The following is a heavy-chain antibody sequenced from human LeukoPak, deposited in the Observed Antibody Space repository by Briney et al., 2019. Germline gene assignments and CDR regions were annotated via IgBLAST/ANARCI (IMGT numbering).Heavy chain of an antibody. J-gene: IGHJ5*02. CDR3: AKKALIGSTSRTWFDP. Sequence: PGGSLRLSCAASGFTLSSYAMNWVRQAPGKGLEWVSTISGSGGSTYYADSVKGRFTISRDNSKNTLYLQMNSLRAEDTAVYYCAKKALIGSTSRTWFDPWGQGTPVTVSS. V-gene: IGHV3-23*01. CDR2: ISGSGGST. D-gene: IGHD1-7*01. CDR1: GFTLSSYA.